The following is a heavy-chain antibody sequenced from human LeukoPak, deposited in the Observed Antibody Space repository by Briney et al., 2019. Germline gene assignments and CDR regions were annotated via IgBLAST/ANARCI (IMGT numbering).Heavy chain of an antibody. D-gene: IGHD3-10*01. Sequence: PGGSLRLSCAASGFTFNTYSMNWVRQAPGKGLEWVSVIYSGGNTYYADSVKGRFTISRDISKNTLYLQMNSLRAEDTAVYYCARFRYGSGSTVEYYFDYWGQGTLVTVSS. CDR1: GFTFNTYS. CDR2: IYSGGNT. CDR3: ARFRYGSGSTVEYYFDY. J-gene: IGHJ4*02. V-gene: IGHV3-53*01.